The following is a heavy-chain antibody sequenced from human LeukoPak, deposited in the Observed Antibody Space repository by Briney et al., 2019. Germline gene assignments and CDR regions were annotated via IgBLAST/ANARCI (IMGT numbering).Heavy chain of an antibody. D-gene: IGHD4-17*01. CDR3: AREGTVTTEYYFDY. V-gene: IGHV1-18*01. J-gene: IGHJ4*02. CDR1: GYTFTSYG. CDR2: ISAYNGNT. Sequence: GASVKVSCKASGYTFTSYGISWVRQAPGQGLEWMGWISAYNGNTNYAQKFQGRVTITADESTSTAYMELSSLRSEDTAVYYCAREGTVTTEYYFDYWGQGTLVTVSS.